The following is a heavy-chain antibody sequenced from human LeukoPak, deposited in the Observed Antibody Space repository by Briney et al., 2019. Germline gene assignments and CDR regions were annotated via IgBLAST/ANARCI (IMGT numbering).Heavy chain of an antibody. V-gene: IGHV4-39*07. D-gene: IGHD3-22*01. CDR1: GGSITSSYF. CDR2: ISYGGST. Sequence: SETLSLTCTVSGGSITSSYFWGWIRQPPGKGLEWIGRISYGGSTYYNPSLKSRVTISVDKSKNQFSLKLSSVTAADTAVYYCATLSVGVIRANYGMDVWGQGTTVTVSS. J-gene: IGHJ6*02. CDR3: ATLSVGVIRANYGMDV.